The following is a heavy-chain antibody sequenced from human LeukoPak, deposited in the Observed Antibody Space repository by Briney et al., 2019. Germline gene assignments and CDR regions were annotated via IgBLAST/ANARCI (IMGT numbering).Heavy chain of an antibody. CDR1: GFTFSSYE. V-gene: IGHV3-48*03. CDR2: ISSSGSTI. D-gene: IGHD2-21*02. CDR3: ARYGMVTAALEY. Sequence: EPGGSLRLSCAASGFTFSSYEMNWVRQAPGKGLEWVSYISSSGSTIYYADSVKGRFTISRDNAKNSLYLQMNSLRAEDTAVYYCARYGMVTAALEYWGQGTLVTVSS. J-gene: IGHJ4*02.